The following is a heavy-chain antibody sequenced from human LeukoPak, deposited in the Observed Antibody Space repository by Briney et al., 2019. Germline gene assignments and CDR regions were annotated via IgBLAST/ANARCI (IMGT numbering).Heavy chain of an antibody. CDR1: GGTFSSYA. CDR2: ISAYNGNT. CDR3: ARVPSRGSFDWFDH. V-gene: IGHV1-18*01. J-gene: IGHJ5*02. Sequence: ASVKVSCKASGGTFSSYAISWVRQAPGQGLEWMGWISAYNGNTNYAQKLQGRVTMTTDTSTSTAYMELRSLRSDDTAVYYCARVPSRGSFDWFDHWGQGTLVTVSS. D-gene: IGHD3-10*01.